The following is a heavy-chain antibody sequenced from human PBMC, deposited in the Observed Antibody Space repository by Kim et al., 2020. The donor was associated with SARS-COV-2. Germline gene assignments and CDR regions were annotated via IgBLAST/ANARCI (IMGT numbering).Heavy chain of an antibody. CDR3: AKPRNVYYYDSSGYYLDY. J-gene: IGHJ4*02. D-gene: IGHD3-22*01. Sequence: GRFTIARDNSKNTLYLQMNSLRAEDTAVYYCAKPRNVYYYDSSGYYLDYWGQGTLVTVSS. V-gene: IGHV3-30*02.